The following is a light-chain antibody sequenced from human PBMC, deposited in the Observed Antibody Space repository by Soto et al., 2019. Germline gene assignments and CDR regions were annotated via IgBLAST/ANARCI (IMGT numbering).Light chain of an antibody. CDR2: PPS. CDR3: THYSRYPYS. Sequence: AIRTTQSPSSLSASTGDTVTVTCRASQSVGSYVAWYQQKPGAAPKLLIYPPSTLRIGVPLRFPGSGYGTVFTLTISCLQAEDFATSYCTHYSRYPYSFGHQTK. J-gene: IGKJ2*01. CDR1: QSVGSY. V-gene: IGKV1-8*01.